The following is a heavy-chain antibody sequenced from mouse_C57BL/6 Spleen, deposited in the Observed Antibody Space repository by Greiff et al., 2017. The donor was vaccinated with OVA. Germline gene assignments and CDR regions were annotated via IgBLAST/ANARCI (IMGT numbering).Heavy chain of an antibody. Sequence: EVQLQQSGPVLVKPGASVKMSCKASGYTFTDYYMNWVKQSHGKSLEWIGVINPYNGGTSYNQKFKGKATLTVDKSSSTAYMELNSLTSEDSAVYYCARRGLVTGTSWFAYWGQGTLVTVSA. CDR3: ARRGLVTGTSWFAY. CDR2: INPYNGGT. J-gene: IGHJ3*01. CDR1: GYTFTDYY. D-gene: IGHD4-1*01. V-gene: IGHV1-19*01.